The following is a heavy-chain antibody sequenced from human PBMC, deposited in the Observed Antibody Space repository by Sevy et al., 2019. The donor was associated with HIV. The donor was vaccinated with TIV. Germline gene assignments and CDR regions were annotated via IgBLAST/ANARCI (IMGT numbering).Heavy chain of an antibody. CDR1: GFTFSRYW. CDR2: IKLDGSEK. CDR3: ARDCSSTSCLWGMEV. V-gene: IGHV3-7*03. J-gene: IGHJ6*02. Sequence: GGSLRLSCAASGFTFSRYWMSWVRQAPGKGLEWVANIKLDGSEKYYVGSVKGRFTISRDNAKNSLYLQMNSLEAEDSAVYYCARDCSSTSCLWGMEVWGQGTTVNVSS. D-gene: IGHD2-2*01.